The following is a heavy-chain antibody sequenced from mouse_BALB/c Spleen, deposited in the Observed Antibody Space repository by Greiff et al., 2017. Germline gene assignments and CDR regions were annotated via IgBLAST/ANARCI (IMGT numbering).Heavy chain of an antibody. Sequence: DLVKPGASVKLSCKASGYTFTSYWINWIKQRPGQGLEWIGRIAPGSGSTYYNEMFKGQATLTVDTSSSTAYIQLSSLSSEDSAVYFWARFGYYGSRVHYAMDYWGQGTSVTVSA. V-gene: IGHV1S41*01. D-gene: IGHD1-1*01. J-gene: IGHJ4*01. CDR2: IAPGSGST. CDR1: GYTFTSYW. CDR3: ARFGYYGSRVHYAMDY.